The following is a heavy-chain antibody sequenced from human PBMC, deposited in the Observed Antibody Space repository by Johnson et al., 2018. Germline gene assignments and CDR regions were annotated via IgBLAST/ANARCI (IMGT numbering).Heavy chain of an antibody. CDR3: ASLGRRKPDAFDI. CDR1: GFKFSDYY. V-gene: IGHV3-11*01. J-gene: IGHJ3*02. CDR2: ITSSGSTK. Sequence: QLVESGGGVVKPGGSLRLSCEVAGFKFSDYYMTWIRQATGKGLQCVSYITSSGSTKYYADSVKGRFTISRDNTKNLLFLQMNSLQAGDTAIYYCASLGRRKPDAFDIWGQGTMVTVSS.